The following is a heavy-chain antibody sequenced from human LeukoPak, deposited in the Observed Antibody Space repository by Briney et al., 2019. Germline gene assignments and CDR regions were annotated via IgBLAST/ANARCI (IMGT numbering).Heavy chain of an antibody. CDR1: GFTVSSNY. J-gene: IGHJ6*04. V-gene: IGHV3-53*01. Sequence: GGSLRLSCAASGFTVSSNYMSWVRQAPGKGLEWVSVIYSGGSTYYADSVKGRFTISRDNSKNTLYLQMNSLRAEEMAVYSCARVVRGVAKDVGGKGTTVTVSS. CDR3: ARVVRGVAKDV. CDR2: IYSGGST. D-gene: IGHD3-10*01.